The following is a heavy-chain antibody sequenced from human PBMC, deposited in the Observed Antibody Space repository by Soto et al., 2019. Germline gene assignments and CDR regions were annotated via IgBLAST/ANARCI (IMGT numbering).Heavy chain of an antibody. CDR3: ARSLYGDYFDY. D-gene: IGHD4-17*01. J-gene: IGHJ4*02. CDR1: GGSISSYY. V-gene: IGHV4-59*08. Sequence: SETLSLTCTVSGGSISSYYWSWIRQPPGKGLEWIGYIYYSGSTNYNPSLKSRVTISVDTSKNQFSLKLSSVTAADTAVYCCARSLYGDYFDYRGQGTLVTVSS. CDR2: IYYSGST.